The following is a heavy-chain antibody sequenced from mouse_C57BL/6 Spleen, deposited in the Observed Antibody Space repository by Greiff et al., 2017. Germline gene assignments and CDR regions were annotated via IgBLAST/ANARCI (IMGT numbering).Heavy chain of an antibody. D-gene: IGHD1-1*01. V-gene: IGHV1-26*01. CDR1: GYTFTDYY. Sequence: EVQLQQSGPELVKPGASVKISCKASGYTFTDYYMNWVKQSHGKSLEWIGDINPNNGGTSYNQKFKGKATLTVDKSSSTAYMELRSLTSEDSAVYYCAGGITTVVGAMDYWGQGTSVTVSS. CDR3: AGGITTVVGAMDY. J-gene: IGHJ4*01. CDR2: INPNNGGT.